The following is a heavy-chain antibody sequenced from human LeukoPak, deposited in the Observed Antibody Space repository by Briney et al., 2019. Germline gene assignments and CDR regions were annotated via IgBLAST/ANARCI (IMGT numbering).Heavy chain of an antibody. CDR2: IYYSEST. J-gene: IGHJ4*02. Sequence: SETLSLTCTVSGDSISNYYWSWIRQPPGKGLEWIGYIYYSESTNYNPSLKSRVTISTDTSKSQFPLNLRSVTAEDTGIYYCARGRCRNSGCRPYFDYWGQGTQVTVSS. V-gene: IGHV4-59*01. CDR3: ARGRCRNSGCRPYFDY. D-gene: IGHD3-22*01. CDR1: GDSISNYY.